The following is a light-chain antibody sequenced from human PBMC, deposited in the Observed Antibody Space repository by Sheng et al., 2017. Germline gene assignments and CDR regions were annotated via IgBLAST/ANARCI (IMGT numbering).Light chain of an antibody. J-gene: IGLJ3*02. V-gene: IGLV1-51*01. CDR2: DDD. CDR3: ATWDSSLSGGV. CDR1: SSNIGNNF. Sequence: QSVLTQPPSVSAAPGQKVTISCSGTSSNIGNNFVSWYQQLPGTAPKLLIYDDDQRPSGIPDRFSGSRSVTSATLGITGLQTGDESDYSCATWDSSLSGGVFGGG.